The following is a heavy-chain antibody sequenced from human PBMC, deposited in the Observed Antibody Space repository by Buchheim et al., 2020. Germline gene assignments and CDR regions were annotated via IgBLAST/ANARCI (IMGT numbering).Heavy chain of an antibody. CDR2: ISSDGSNK. J-gene: IGHJ6*02. CDR3: CLWFGVEKYYYYYGMDV. V-gene: IGHV3-30*03. Sequence: QVQLVESGGGVAQPGRSLRLSCTASGFTFSSYGMHWVRQAPGKGLEWVAIISSDGSNKYYADSVKGRFTISRDNSKNTLYLQMNSLRAEDTAVYYCCLWFGVEKYYYYYGMDVWGQGTT. D-gene: IGHD3-10*01. CDR1: GFTFSSYG.